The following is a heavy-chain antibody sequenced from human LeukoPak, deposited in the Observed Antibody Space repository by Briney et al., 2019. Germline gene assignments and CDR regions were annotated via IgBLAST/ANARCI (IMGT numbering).Heavy chain of an antibody. CDR3: ARVVGLTGYSSSWYSGYYYYMDV. J-gene: IGHJ6*03. CDR1: GGTFSSYA. CDR2: ILPIFGTT. V-gene: IGHV1-69*06. D-gene: IGHD6-13*01. Sequence: GASVKVSCKASGGTFSSYAISWVRQAPGQGLEWMGGILPIFGTTNYAQKFQDRVTITADKSTSTANMELSSLRSEDTAVYYCARVVGLTGYSSSWYSGYYYYMDVWGKGTTVTVAS.